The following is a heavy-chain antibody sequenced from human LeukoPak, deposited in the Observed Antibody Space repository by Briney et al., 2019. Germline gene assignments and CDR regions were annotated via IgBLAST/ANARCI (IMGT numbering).Heavy chain of an antibody. CDR1: GFTFSSYG. CDR3: AKERTGEIDY. Sequence: PGGSLRLSCAASGFTFSSYGMHWVRQAPGKGLEWVAVISYDGSNKYYADSVKGRFTISRDNSKSTLYLQMNSLRAEDTAVYYCAKERTGEIDYWGQGTLVTVSS. D-gene: IGHD7-27*01. CDR2: ISYDGSNK. V-gene: IGHV3-30*18. J-gene: IGHJ4*02.